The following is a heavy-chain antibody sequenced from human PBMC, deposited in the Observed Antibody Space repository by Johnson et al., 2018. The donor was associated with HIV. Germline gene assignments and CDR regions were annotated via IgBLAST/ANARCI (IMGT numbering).Heavy chain of an antibody. CDR3: TTGLYWNDSFDI. D-gene: IGHD1-1*01. CDR2: INLDGSEK. V-gene: IGHV3-7*05. Sequence: VQLVESGGGVVRPGGSLRLSCADSGFTFSNYWMTWVRQAPGKGLEWVANINLDGSEKYYVDSVNGRFTISRDNAKNSLHLQMNSLRADDTAVYYCTTGLYWNDSFDIWGQGTMVTVSS. J-gene: IGHJ3*02. CDR1: GFTFSNYW.